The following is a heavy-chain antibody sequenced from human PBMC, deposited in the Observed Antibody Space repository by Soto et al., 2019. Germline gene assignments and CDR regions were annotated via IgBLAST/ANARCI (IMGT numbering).Heavy chain of an antibody. CDR1: GYTFTSYY. Sequence: QVQLVQSGAEVKKPGASVKISCKASGYTFTSYYMHWVRQAPGQGLEWMGIINPSGGSTNYAHKLQGRVAMTRDTSTSTVYMALNSLRSEDTAVYYCARPPYPGCINAVCYPLDYWGQGTLVTVSS. CDR3: ARPPYPGCINAVCYPLDY. D-gene: IGHD2-8*01. V-gene: IGHV1-46*01. J-gene: IGHJ4*02. CDR2: INPSGGST.